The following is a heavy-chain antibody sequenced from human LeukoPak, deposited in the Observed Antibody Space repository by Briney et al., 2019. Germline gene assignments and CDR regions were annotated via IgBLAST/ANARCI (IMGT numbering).Heavy chain of an antibody. CDR3: AKCFYYDSSGPHDY. CDR1: GFTFSNYA. D-gene: IGHD3-22*01. V-gene: IGHV3-30*02. J-gene: IGHJ4*02. CDR2: IRYDGSNK. Sequence: GGSLRLSCAASGFTFSNYAMHWVRQAPGKGLEWVAFIRYDGSNKYYADSVKGRFTISRDNSKNTLYLQMNSLRAEDTAVYYCAKCFYYDSSGPHDYWGQGTLVTVSS.